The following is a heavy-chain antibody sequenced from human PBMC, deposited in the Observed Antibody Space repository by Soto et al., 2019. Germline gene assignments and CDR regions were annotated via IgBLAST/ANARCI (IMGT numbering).Heavy chain of an antibody. V-gene: IGHV4-39*01. J-gene: IGHJ5*02. CDR3: ARQSSGWYNWFDP. CDR2: IYYSGSI. D-gene: IGHD6-19*01. CDR1: GGSISSSSYY. Sequence: SETLSLTSSVSGGSISSSSYYWGWIRQPPGKVLEWIGSIYYSGSIYYNPSLKSRVTISVDTSKNQFSLKLSSVTAAETAVYYCARQSSGWYNWFDPWGQGTLVTVS.